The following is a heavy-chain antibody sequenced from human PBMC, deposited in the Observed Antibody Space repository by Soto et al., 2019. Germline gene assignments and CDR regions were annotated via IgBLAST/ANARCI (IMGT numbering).Heavy chain of an antibody. D-gene: IGHD3-10*01. CDR3: ARMGYYSASGSLVKYYNYDMDV. V-gene: IGHV4-34*01. CDR2: INHSGST. Sequence: SETLSLTCAVYGGSFSGYYWSWIRQPPGKGLEWIGEINHSGSTNYNPSLKSRVTISVDTPKNQFSLKLRSLTAADTAVYYWARMGYYSASGSLVKYYNYDMDVWGQGTTVTVSS. CDR1: GGSFSGYY. J-gene: IGHJ6*02.